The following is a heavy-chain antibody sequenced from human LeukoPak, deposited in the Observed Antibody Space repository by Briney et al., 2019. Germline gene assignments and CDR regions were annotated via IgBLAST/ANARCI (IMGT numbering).Heavy chain of an antibody. D-gene: IGHD1-26*01. Sequence: PGGSLRLSCAASGFAFSSYAMHWVRQAPGKGLEWVAVIPYDGSNKYYADSVKGRFTISRDNSKNTVYLQMNSVRAEDTAVYYCARGGGTYYETINYWGQGTLVTVSS. CDR1: GFAFSSYA. J-gene: IGHJ4*02. V-gene: IGHV3-30*04. CDR3: ARGGGTYYETINY. CDR2: IPYDGSNK.